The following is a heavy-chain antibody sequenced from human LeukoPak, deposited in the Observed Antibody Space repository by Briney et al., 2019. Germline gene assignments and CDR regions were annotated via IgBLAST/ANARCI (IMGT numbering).Heavy chain of an antibody. V-gene: IGHV3-48*01. D-gene: IGHD3-9*01. CDR2: ISSSSSTI. J-gene: IGHJ4*02. Sequence: GGSLRLSCAASGFTFSSYGMTWVRQAPGKGLEWVSYISSSSSTIYYADSVKGRFTISRDNAKNSLYLQMNSLRAEDTAVYYCARDLSILTGYYTGYFDYWGQGTLVTVSS. CDR1: GFTFSSYG. CDR3: ARDLSILTGYYTGYFDY.